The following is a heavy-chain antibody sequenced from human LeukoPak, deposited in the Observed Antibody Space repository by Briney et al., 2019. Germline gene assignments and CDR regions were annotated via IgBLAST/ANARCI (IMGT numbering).Heavy chain of an antibody. V-gene: IGHV3-23*01. Sequence: GGSLRLSCAASGFTFSSYAMSWVRQAPGKGLEWVSAISGSGGSTYYADSVKGRFTISRDNSKNTLYLQMNSLRAEDTAVYYCAKAALPASYDILTGYYRRHYYFDYWGQGTLVTVSS. CDR1: GFTFSSYA. CDR3: AKAALPASYDILTGYYRRHYYFDY. J-gene: IGHJ4*02. D-gene: IGHD3-9*01. CDR2: ISGSGGST.